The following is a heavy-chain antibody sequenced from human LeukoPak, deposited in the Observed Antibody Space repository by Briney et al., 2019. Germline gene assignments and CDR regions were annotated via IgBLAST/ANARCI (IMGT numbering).Heavy chain of an antibody. J-gene: IGHJ4*02. Sequence: ASETLSLTCTVSGGSISSYYWSWIRQPPGKGLEWIGYIYHSGSTNYNPSLKSRVTMSVDTSKNQFSLKLSSVTAADTAVYYCARGSGWYYYWGQGTLVTVSS. CDR2: IYHSGST. CDR1: GGSISSYY. V-gene: IGHV4-59*08. CDR3: ARGSGWYYY. D-gene: IGHD6-19*01.